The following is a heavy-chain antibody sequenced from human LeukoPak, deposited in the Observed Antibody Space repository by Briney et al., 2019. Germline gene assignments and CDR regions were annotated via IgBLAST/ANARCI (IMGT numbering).Heavy chain of an antibody. CDR1: GFTFSTYW. V-gene: IGHV3-74*03. CDR3: ARDTPQLGIDY. Sequence: PGGSLRLSCAASGFTFSTYWMHWVRHAPGKGLLWVSHITSDGSSTTYADSVKGRFTISRDNAKNTLYLQMNSLRDDDTAVYYCARDTPQLGIDYWGQGTLVTVSS. CDR2: ITSDGSST. J-gene: IGHJ4*02. D-gene: IGHD7-27*01.